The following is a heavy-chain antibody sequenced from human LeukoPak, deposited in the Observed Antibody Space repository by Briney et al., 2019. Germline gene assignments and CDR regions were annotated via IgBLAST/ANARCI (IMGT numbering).Heavy chain of an antibody. V-gene: IGHV1-8*01. Sequence: ASVKVSCKASGYTFTSYDINWVRQATGQGLEWMGWMNPNSGNTGYAQKFQGRVTMTRNTSISTAYMELSSLRSEDTAVYYCARGSPSYCGGDCYPDDAFDIWGQGTMVTVSS. CDR2: MNPNSGNT. CDR1: GYTFTSYD. D-gene: IGHD2-21*02. J-gene: IGHJ3*02. CDR3: ARGSPSYCGGDCYPDDAFDI.